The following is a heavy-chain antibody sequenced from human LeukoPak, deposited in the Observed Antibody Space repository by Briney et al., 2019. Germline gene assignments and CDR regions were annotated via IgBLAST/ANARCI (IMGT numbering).Heavy chain of an antibody. J-gene: IGHJ4*02. CDR1: GFTFSSYW. CDR2: IKEDGSDK. D-gene: IGHD5-24*01. Sequence: PGGSLRLSCAASGFTFSSYWMTWVRQAPGKGLEWVANIKEDGSDKYYVDSVKGRFTTSRDNAKNSLYLQMNSLRAEDTAVYYCARMRDGYMGRYYFDYWGQGTLVTVSS. V-gene: IGHV3-7*04. CDR3: ARMRDGYMGRYYFDY.